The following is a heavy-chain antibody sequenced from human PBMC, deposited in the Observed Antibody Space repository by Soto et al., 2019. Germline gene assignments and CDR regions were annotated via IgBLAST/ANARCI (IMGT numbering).Heavy chain of an antibody. D-gene: IGHD5-18*01. Sequence: PSETLSLTCAVYGGSFSGYYWSWIRQPPGKGLEWIGEINHSGSTNYNPSLKSRVTISVDTSKNQFSLKLSSVTAADTAVYYCARGRGDTAMELDDWGQGTLVTVSS. CDR3: ARGRGDTAMELDD. J-gene: IGHJ4*02. CDR2: INHSGST. V-gene: IGHV4-34*01. CDR1: GGSFSGYY.